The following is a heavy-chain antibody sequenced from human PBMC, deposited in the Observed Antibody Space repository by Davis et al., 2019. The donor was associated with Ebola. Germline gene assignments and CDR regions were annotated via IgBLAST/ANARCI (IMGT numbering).Heavy chain of an antibody. V-gene: IGHV5-51*01. Sequence: GESLKISCQDSGNSFTSHWIGWVRQMPGKGLDWMGIIYTGDSDTRYSPSFRGQVTISADKSISTAYLQWSSLKASDTAMYYCARREQWLVQGYFDYWGQGTLVTVSS. CDR1: GNSFTSHW. CDR2: IYTGDSDT. CDR3: ARREQWLVQGYFDY. D-gene: IGHD6-19*01. J-gene: IGHJ4*02.